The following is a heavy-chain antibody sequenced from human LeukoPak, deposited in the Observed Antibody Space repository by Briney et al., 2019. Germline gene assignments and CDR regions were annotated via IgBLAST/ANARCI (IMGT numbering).Heavy chain of an antibody. CDR1: GYTFTTYD. CDR2: MNPDSGNT. Sequence: ASVKVSCKASGYTFTTYDINWVRLATGQGLEYMGWMNPDSGNTGYAQKFQGRITMTSTTSMNTFYLEVSNLRSEDTAIYYCARTMVRGVPVGMDVWGQGTTVIVSS. CDR3: ARTMVRGVPVGMDV. J-gene: IGHJ6*02. V-gene: IGHV1-8*01. D-gene: IGHD3-10*01.